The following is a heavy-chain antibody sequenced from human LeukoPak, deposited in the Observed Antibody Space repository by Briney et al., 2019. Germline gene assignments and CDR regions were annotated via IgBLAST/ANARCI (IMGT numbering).Heavy chain of an antibody. CDR3: AKDRESYQLSYFDY. J-gene: IGHJ4*02. CDR2: VRYDGSNK. Sequence: PGRSLRLSCAASGFTFSSYGMYWVRQAPGKGLEWVAFVRYDGSNKYYADSVKGRFTISRDNSKNTLYLQMNSLRAEDTAVYYCAKDRESYQLSYFDYWGQGTLVTVSS. V-gene: IGHV3-30*02. D-gene: IGHD2-2*01. CDR1: GFTFSSYG.